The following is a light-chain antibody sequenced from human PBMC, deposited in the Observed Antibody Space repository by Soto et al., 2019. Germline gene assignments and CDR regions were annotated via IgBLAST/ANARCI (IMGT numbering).Light chain of an antibody. CDR2: AAS. V-gene: IGKV1-8*01. J-gene: IGKJ2*01. Sequence: AIRMTQSPSSLSASTGDRVTITCRASQGISSYLAWYQQKPGKAPKLLIYAASTLQSGVPSRFSGSGFGTDFTLTISSLQPDDFATYYCQHYNSYPYTFGQGTKVDIK. CDR3: QHYNSYPYT. CDR1: QGISSY.